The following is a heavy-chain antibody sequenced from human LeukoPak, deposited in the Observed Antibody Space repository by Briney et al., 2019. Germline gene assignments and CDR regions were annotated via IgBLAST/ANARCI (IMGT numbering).Heavy chain of an antibody. V-gene: IGHV4-30-4*01. CDR1: GGSISSGDYY. D-gene: IGHD4-11*01. Sequence: SETLSLTCTVSGGSISSGDYYWSWIRQPPGKGLEWIGNIYYSGSTYYNPSLKGRVTMSVDTSKNQFSLELSSVTAADTAVYYCARVDYSLLDFDYWGQGTLVTVSS. CDR3: ARVDYSLLDFDY. CDR2: IYYSGST. J-gene: IGHJ4*02.